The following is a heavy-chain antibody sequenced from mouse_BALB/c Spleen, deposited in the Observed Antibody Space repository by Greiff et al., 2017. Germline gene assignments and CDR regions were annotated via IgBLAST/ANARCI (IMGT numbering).Heavy chain of an antibody. J-gene: IGHJ4*01. CDR1: GDSITSGY. CDR2: ISYSGST. CDR3: ARTESGYYGSSGEVDY. D-gene: IGHD1-1*01. Sequence: EVKLMESGPSLVKPSQTLSLTCSVTGDSITSGYWNWIRKFPGNKLEYMGYISYSGSTYYNPSLKSRISITRDTSKNQYYLQLNSVTTEDTATYYGARTESGYYGSSGEVDYWGQGTSVTVSS. V-gene: IGHV3-8*02.